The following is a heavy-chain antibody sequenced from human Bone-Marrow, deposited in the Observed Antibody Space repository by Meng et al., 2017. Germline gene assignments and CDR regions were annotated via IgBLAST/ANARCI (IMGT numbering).Heavy chain of an antibody. D-gene: IGHD4-17*01. V-gene: IGHV1-8*01. CDR1: GYTFTSYD. CDR3: ARTSGTVTYYYYGMDV. J-gene: IGHJ6*02. Sequence: ASVKVSCKASGYTFTSYDINWVRQATGQGLEWMGWMNPNSGNTGYAQKFQGRVTMTRNTSISTAYMELSSLRSEDTAVYYCARTSGTVTYYYYGMDVWGQGTTVTVSS. CDR2: MNPNSGNT.